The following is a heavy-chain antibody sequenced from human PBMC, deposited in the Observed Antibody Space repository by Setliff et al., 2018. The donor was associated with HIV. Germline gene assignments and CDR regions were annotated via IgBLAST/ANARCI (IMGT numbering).Heavy chain of an antibody. CDR2: INHSGST. D-gene: IGHD2-15*01. Sequence: SETLSLTCTVSGGSISGYYWGWIRQPPGKGLEWIGEINHSGSTNYNPSLKSRVTISVDTSKNQFSLKRSTVTAADTAVYYCARGRCSGGSCYSARYYFDYWGQGTLVTVSS. CDR3: ARGRCSGGSCYSARYYFDY. V-gene: IGHV4-34*01. CDR1: GGSISGYY. J-gene: IGHJ4*02.